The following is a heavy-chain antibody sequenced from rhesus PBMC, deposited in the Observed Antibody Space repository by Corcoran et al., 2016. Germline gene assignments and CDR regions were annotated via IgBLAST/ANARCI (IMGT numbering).Heavy chain of an antibody. J-gene: IGHJ4*01. Sequence: QLQLQESGPGLVKPSETLSLTCAVSGGSISSNYWTWIRQPPGRGLDWIGRISGSGGNTDYSPSLKSRVTISTDTSKNQFSLKLSSVTAADTAVYYCAIDIAGFDYWGQGVLVTVSS. CDR1: GGSISSNY. D-gene: IGHD1-1-1*01. CDR2: ISGSGGNT. V-gene: IGHV4-173*01. CDR3: AIDIAGFDY.